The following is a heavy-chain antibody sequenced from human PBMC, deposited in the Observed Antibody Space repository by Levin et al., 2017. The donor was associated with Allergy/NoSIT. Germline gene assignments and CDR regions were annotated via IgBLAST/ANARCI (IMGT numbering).Heavy chain of an antibody. J-gene: IGHJ3*02. D-gene: IGHD5-18*01. CDR3: ARRAMADPFAFDI. CDR1: GYSFTSYW. CDR2: IDPSDSYT. Sequence: GESLKISCKGSGYSFTSYWISWVRQMPGKGLEWMGRIDPSDSYTNYSPSFQGHVTISADKSISTAYLQWSSLKASDTAMYYCARRAMADPFAFDIWGQGTMVTVSS. V-gene: IGHV5-10-1*01.